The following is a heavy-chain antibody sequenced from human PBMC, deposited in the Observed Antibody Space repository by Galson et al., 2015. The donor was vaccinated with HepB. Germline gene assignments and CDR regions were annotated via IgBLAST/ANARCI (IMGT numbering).Heavy chain of an antibody. CDR1: GFTFSSYW. Sequence: SLRLSCAASGFTFSSYWMSWVRQAPGKGLEWVANIKQDGSEKYYVDSVKGRFTISRDNAKNSLYLQMNSLRAEDTAVYYCARDKGITIFGVVLGSAFDIWGQGTMVTVSS. D-gene: IGHD3-3*01. CDR3: ARDKGITIFGVVLGSAFDI. CDR2: IKQDGSEK. J-gene: IGHJ3*02. V-gene: IGHV3-7*01.